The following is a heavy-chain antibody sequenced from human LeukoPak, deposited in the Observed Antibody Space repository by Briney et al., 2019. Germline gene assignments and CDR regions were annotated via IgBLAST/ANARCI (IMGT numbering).Heavy chain of an antibody. CDR3: ARDFAYGDYSSQNAFDI. V-gene: IGHV3-48*01. CDR2: ISSSSSTI. Sequence: GGSLRLSCAASGFTFSSYSMNWVRQAPGKGLEWVPYISSSSSTIYYADSVKGRFTISRDNAKNSLYLQMNSLRAEDTAVYYCARDFAYGDYSSQNAFDIWGQGTMVTVSS. D-gene: IGHD4-17*01. CDR1: GFTFSSYS. J-gene: IGHJ3*02.